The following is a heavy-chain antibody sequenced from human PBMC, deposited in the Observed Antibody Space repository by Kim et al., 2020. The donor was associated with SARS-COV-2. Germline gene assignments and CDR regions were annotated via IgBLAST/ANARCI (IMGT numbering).Heavy chain of an antibody. CDR3: AKSLSQVVTSSPDF. V-gene: IGHV3-23*01. J-gene: IGHJ4*02. D-gene: IGHD3-22*01. Sequence: GGSLRLSCAASGFTFANFAVNWVRQAPGKGLDWVAVIGSSGSFTYYGDSVKGRFTISRDNSKNTVYLQVNSLRADDTAIYYCAKSLSQVVTSSPDFWGQGTLVAVSS. CDR2: IGSSGSFT. CDR1: GFTFANFA.